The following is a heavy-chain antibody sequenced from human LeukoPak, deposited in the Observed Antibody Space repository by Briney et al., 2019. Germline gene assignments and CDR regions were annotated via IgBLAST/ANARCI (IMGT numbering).Heavy chain of an antibody. CDR2: MYLSGNT. V-gene: IGHV4-4*07. CDR3: ARSGSYANDAFDI. CDR1: GGSISSYY. Sequence: SETLSLTCTVSGGSISSYYWSWIRQPAGKGLEWIGRMYLSGNTNYNPSLKSRVTVSPDTSKNQFSLKLSSVTAADTAVYYCARSGSYANDAFDIWGQGTMVTVSS. J-gene: IGHJ3*02. D-gene: IGHD1-26*01.